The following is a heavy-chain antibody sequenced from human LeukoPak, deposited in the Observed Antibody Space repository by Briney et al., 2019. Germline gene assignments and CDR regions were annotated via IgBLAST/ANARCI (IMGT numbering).Heavy chain of an antibody. CDR1: GYTFTGYY. CDR3: ARDPTVTTNFDY. Sequence: ASVKVSCKASGYTFTGYYMHWVRQAPGQGLEWMGWINPNSGGTNYAQKFQGRVTMTRDTSISTAYMELSRLRSDDTAVYYCARDPTVTTNFDYWGQGTLVTVSS. V-gene: IGHV1-2*02. D-gene: IGHD4-17*01. CDR2: INPNSGGT. J-gene: IGHJ4*02.